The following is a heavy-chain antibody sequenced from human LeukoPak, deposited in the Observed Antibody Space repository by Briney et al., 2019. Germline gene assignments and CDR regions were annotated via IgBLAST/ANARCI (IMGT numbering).Heavy chain of an antibody. D-gene: IGHD3-3*01. Sequence: GGSLRLSCAASGFTFSSYAMSWVRQAPGKGLEWVSAIGGDAVSTYYADSVKGRFSISRDNSKNTLYLQMNSLGADDTAVYYCAKDLWKADYWGQGTLVTVSS. V-gene: IGHV3-23*01. CDR2: IGGDAVST. CDR3: AKDLWKADY. J-gene: IGHJ4*02. CDR1: GFTFSSYA.